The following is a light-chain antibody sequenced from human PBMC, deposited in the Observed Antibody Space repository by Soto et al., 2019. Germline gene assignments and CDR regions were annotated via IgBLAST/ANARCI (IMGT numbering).Light chain of an antibody. CDR3: QQYIRWPLT. J-gene: IGKJ4*01. CDR1: QDVSSN. CDR2: GAS. V-gene: IGKV3-15*01. Sequence: DIVMTQSPATLSVSPGERATLSCRASQDVSSNLAWYQQKPGQAPSLLIYGASTRATGTPARFSGSGSGTEFTLTISSLQSEDYAVYFCQQYIRWPLTFGGGTKVDIK.